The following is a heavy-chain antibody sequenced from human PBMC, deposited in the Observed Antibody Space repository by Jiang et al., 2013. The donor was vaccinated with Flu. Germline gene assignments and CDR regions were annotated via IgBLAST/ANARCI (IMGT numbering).Heavy chain of an antibody. Sequence: VQLLESGGGLVQPGGSLRLSCAASGFTFSSYAMSWVRQAPGKGLEWVSAISGSGGSTYYADSVKGRFTISRDNSKNSLYLQMNSLRTEDTALYYCAKDITDYGETGLDYWGQGTLVTVSS. CDR3: AKDITDYGETGLDY. D-gene: IGHD4-17*01. CDR1: GFTFSSYA. J-gene: IGHJ4*02. V-gene: IGHV3-23*01. CDR2: ISGSGGST.